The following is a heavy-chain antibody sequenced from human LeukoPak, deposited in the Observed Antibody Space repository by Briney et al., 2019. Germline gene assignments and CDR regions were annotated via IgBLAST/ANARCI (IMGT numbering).Heavy chain of an antibody. CDR1: GYTFTSYG. D-gene: IGHD6-19*01. V-gene: IGHV1-18*01. CDR3: ARRQQWLNWFDP. Sequence: ASVEVSCKASGYTFTSYGISWVRQAPGQGLEWMGWISAYNGNTNYAQKLQGRVTMTTDTSTSTAYMELRSLRSGDTAVYYCARRQQWLNWFDPWGQGTLVTVSS. CDR2: ISAYNGNT. J-gene: IGHJ5*02.